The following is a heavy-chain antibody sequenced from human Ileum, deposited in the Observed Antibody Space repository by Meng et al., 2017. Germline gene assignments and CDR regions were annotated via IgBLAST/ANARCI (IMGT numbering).Heavy chain of an antibody. J-gene: IGHJ4*02. CDR3: ARHIGVPGTRGFDY. D-gene: IGHD6-19*01. V-gene: IGHV4-4*02. Sequence: QVQRTEPGPGLVEPSETRSLPCPVSGASLSSGNWWSWVRQSPGKGLEWIGEMYHSGTTNYNPSLKSRVTISLDTSKNQLSLKLTSVTAADTAVYYCARHIGVPGTRGFDYWGQGTLVTVSS. CDR2: MYHSGTT. CDR1: GASLSSGNW.